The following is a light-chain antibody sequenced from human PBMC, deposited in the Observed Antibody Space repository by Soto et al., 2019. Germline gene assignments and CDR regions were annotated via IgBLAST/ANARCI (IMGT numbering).Light chain of an antibody. CDR3: MQDLQTPFT. V-gene: IGKV2-28*01. J-gene: IGKJ3*01. CDR1: QSLLHSNGYNY. Sequence: LIPSPLAPPVTTGEPASISCRSSQSLLHSNGYNYLDWYLQKPGQSPQLLIYLGSNRASGVPDRFSGSGSGTDFTLKINRVEAEDVGVYFCMQDLQTPFTFGPGTKVDIK. CDR2: LGS.